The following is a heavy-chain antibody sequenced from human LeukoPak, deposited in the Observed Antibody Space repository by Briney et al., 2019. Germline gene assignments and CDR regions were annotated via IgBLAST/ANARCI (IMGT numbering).Heavy chain of an antibody. V-gene: IGHV4-59*01. CDR1: GGSISSYY. D-gene: IGHD4-11*01. J-gene: IGHJ6*03. CDR2: IYYSGST. Sequence: SETLSLTCTVSGGSISSYYWSWIRQPPGKGLEWIGYIYYSGSTNYNPSLKSRVTISVDTSKNQFSLKLSSVTAADTAVYYCARAPDPTVTGSYYYYYYMDVWGKGTRSPSP. CDR3: ARAPDPTVTGSYYYYYYMDV.